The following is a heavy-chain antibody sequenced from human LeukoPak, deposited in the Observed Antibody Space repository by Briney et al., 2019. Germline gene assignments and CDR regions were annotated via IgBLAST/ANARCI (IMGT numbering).Heavy chain of an antibody. D-gene: IGHD6-19*01. CDR3: ARSRRGSGWYWFDP. Sequence: ASVKVSCKASGYTFTTYGISWVRQAPGQGLERMGWISAYNGNTNYGQKLQGRLTMTTDTSTSTAYMELRSLRSDDTAVYYCARSRRGSGWYWFDPWGQGTLVTVSS. V-gene: IGHV1-18*01. J-gene: IGHJ5*02. CDR1: GYTFTTYG. CDR2: ISAYNGNT.